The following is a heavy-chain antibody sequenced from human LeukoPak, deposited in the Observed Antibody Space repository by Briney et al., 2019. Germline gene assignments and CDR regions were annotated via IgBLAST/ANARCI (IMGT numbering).Heavy chain of an antibody. Sequence: GGSLRLSCAVSGFTFRTCAMSWVRQAPGKGLEWVSAISGSGTGTYYADSVKGRFTISRDNSENTLYLEMNNLRAEDTAAYYCASHPKSGGNFDYWGQGTLVTVSS. D-gene: IGHD4-23*01. CDR1: GFTFRTCA. J-gene: IGHJ4*02. CDR2: ISGSGTGT. CDR3: ASHPKSGGNFDY. V-gene: IGHV3-23*01.